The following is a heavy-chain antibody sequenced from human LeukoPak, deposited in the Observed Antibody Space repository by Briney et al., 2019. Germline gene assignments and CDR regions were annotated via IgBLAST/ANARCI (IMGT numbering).Heavy chain of an antibody. CDR3: ARGPDNTYYYDSSGGGVQNFDY. CDR2: IYYSGST. J-gene: IGHJ4*02. V-gene: IGHV4-59*12. CDR1: GGSISSYY. D-gene: IGHD3-22*01. Sequence: SETLSLTCTVSGGSISSYYWSWIRQPPGEGLEWIGYIYYSGSTNYNPSLKSRVTISVDTSKNQFSLKLSSVTAADTAVYYCARGPDNTYYYDSSGGGVQNFDYWGQGTLVTVSS.